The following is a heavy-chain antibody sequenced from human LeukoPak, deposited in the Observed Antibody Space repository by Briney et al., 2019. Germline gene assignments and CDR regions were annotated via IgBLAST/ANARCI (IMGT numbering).Heavy chain of an antibody. Sequence: SETLSLTCAVSGGSISSGGYSWSWIRQPPGKGLKWIGYIYHSGSTYYNPSLKSRVTISVDRSKNQFSLKLSSVTAADTAVYYCARLVAATGNFDYWGQGTLVTVSS. CDR3: ARLVAATGNFDY. CDR1: GGSISSGGYS. D-gene: IGHD6-13*01. V-gene: IGHV4-30-2*01. CDR2: IYHSGST. J-gene: IGHJ4*02.